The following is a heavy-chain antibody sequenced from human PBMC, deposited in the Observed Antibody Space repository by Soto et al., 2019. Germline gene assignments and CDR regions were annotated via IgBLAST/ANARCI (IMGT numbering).Heavy chain of an antibody. J-gene: IGHJ4*02. V-gene: IGHV4-59*01. D-gene: IGHD6-19*01. CDR2: IFYGGHT. Sequence: SETLSLTCDVSGDFLTTYYWNWIRQSPGKGLEWIGYIFYGGHTNYNPYLRGRATISVDTSKNQFSLKLSSVIAADTAVYYCARSPQYSSGWNGGFDYWGQGSMVTVSS. CDR3: ARSPQYSSGWNGGFDY. CDR1: GDFLTTYY.